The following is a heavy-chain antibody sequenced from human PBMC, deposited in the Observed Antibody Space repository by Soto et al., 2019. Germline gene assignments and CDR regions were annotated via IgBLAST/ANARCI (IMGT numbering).Heavy chain of an antibody. J-gene: IGHJ4*02. CDR1: GGSISSYY. Sequence: SETLSLTCTVSGGSISSYYWSWIRQPPGKGLEWIGYIYYSGSTNYNPSLKSRVTISVDTSKNQFSLKLSSVTAADTAVYYCARVRGVIITYYFDYWGQGTLVTSPQ. CDR2: IYYSGST. CDR3: ARVRGVIITYYFDY. V-gene: IGHV4-59*01. D-gene: IGHD3-10*01.